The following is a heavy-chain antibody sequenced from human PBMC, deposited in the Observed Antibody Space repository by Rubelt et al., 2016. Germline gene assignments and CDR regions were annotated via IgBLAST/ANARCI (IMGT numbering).Heavy chain of an antibody. CDR1: GFTFSSYW. Sequence: GSLRLSCAASGFTFSSYWMSWVRQAPGKGLEWVANIKQDGSEKYYVDSVKGRFTISRDNAKNSLYLQMNSLRAKDTALYYCAKDMRLAARHGAFDIWGQGTMVTVSS. V-gene: IGHV3-7*03. J-gene: IGHJ3*02. D-gene: IGHD6-6*01. CDR3: AKDMRLAARHGAFDI. CDR2: IKQDGSEK.